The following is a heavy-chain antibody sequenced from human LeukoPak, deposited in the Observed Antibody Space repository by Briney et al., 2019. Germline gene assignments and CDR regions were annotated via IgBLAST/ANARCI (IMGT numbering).Heavy chain of an antibody. D-gene: IGHD3-10*01. CDR1: GYTFTSYG. CDR3: ARWGSGSYYKYYYYYGMDV. V-gene: IGHV1-18*01. CDR2: ISAYNGKT. J-gene: IGHJ6*02. Sequence: ASVKVSCKASGYTFTSYGISWVRQAPGQGLEWMGWISAYNGKTNYAQKLQGRVTMTTDTSTSTAYMELRSLRSDDTAVYYCARWGSGSYYKYYYYYGMDVWGQGTTVTVSS.